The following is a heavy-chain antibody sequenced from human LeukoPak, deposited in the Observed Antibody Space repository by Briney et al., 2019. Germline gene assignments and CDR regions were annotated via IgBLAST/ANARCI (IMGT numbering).Heavy chain of an antibody. CDR1: GGSISSYY. CDR3: ASLAAGPLDAFDI. CDR2: IYYSGST. D-gene: IGHD6-6*01. V-gene: IGHV4-59*01. J-gene: IGHJ3*02. Sequence: SETLSLTCTVSGGSISSYYWSWIRQPPGKGLEWIGYIYYSGSTNYNPSLKSRVTISVDTSKNQFSLKLSSVTAADTAVYYCASLAAGPLDAFDIWGQGTMVTVSS.